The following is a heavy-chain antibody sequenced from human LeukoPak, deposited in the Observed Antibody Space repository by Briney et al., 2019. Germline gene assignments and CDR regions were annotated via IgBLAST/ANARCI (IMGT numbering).Heavy chain of an antibody. J-gene: IGHJ6*03. D-gene: IGHD2-15*01. CDR3: ARQRCSGNTCYRVDQLYYMDV. CDR1: GDSINGHY. Sequence: SETLSLTCTVSGDSINGHYWSCIRQPPGEGLEWIGYIYSSVCTNYNPSLKSRVTISIDTSKSQFSLKLTSVTAADTGVYYCARQRCSGNTCYRVDQLYYMDVWGKGTTVTVSS. V-gene: IGHV4-4*09. CDR2: IYSSVCT.